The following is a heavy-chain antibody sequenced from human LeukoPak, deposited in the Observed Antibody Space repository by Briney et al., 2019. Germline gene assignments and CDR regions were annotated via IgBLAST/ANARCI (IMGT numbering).Heavy chain of an antibody. CDR2: IRSKAYGGTT. Sequence: PGGSLRLSCTASGFTFGDYAMSWVRQAPGKGLEWVGFIRSKAYGGTTEYAASVKGRFTISRDDSKSIAYLQMNSLKTEDTAVYYCTRDRPYYDFWSGLGEGTYYYMDVWGKGTTVTVSS. D-gene: IGHD3-3*01. V-gene: IGHV3-49*04. CDR1: GFTFGDYA. J-gene: IGHJ6*03. CDR3: TRDRPYYDFWSGLGEGTYYYMDV.